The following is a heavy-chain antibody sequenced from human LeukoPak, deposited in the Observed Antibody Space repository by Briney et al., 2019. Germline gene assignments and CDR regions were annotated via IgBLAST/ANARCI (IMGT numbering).Heavy chain of an antibody. J-gene: IGHJ4*02. Sequence: GGSLRLSCAASGFTFSSYSMNWVRQAPGKGLEWVSYISSSSSTIYYADSVKGRFTISRDNAKNSLYLQMNRLRAEDTAVYYCARSTDPIVGAYDYWGQGTLVTVSS. CDR2: ISSSSSTI. CDR3: ARSTDPIVGAYDY. CDR1: GFTFSSYS. D-gene: IGHD1-26*01. V-gene: IGHV3-48*01.